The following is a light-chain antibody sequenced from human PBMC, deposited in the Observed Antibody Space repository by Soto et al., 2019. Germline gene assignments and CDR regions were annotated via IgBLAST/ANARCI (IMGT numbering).Light chain of an antibody. Sequence: DIVMTQSPAPLSVSPGERATLSCRASHSVRSDLAWYQQKPGQSPRILIYGASSRATGIPDRFSGSGSGTDFTLTISRLEPEDFAVYYCQQYGSSITFGQGTRLEI. CDR1: HSVRSD. CDR2: GAS. J-gene: IGKJ5*01. V-gene: IGKV3-20*01. CDR3: QQYGSSIT.